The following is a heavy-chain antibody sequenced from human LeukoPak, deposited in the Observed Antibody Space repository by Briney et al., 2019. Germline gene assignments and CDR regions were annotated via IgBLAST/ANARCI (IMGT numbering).Heavy chain of an antibody. V-gene: IGHV3-49*04. Sequence: GGALRLSWTASGFTFGDYAMSWVRQAPGKGLEGVGFIRSKAYGGTTEYAASVKGRFTISRDDSKSIAYLQMNSLKTEDTAVYYCTRARIAARTNWFDPWGQGTLVTVSS. CDR3: TRARIAARTNWFDP. J-gene: IGHJ5*02. CDR2: IRSKAYGGTT. CDR1: GFTFGDYA. D-gene: IGHD6-6*01.